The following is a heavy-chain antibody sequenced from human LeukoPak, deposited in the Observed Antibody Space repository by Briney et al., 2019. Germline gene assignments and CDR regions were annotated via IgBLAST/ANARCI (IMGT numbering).Heavy chain of an antibody. CDR1: GYTFTGYY. V-gene: IGHV1-2*02. CDR2: INPTSGGT. D-gene: IGHD2-15*01. CDR3: ARHVGYSNWFDP. J-gene: IGHJ5*02. Sequence: ASVTVSCKASGYTFTGYYIHWVRQAPGQGLEWMGWINPTSGGTNYAQKFQGRVTMTRDTSISTAYMELSRLTSDDTAVYYCARHVGYSNWFDPWGQGTLVTVSS.